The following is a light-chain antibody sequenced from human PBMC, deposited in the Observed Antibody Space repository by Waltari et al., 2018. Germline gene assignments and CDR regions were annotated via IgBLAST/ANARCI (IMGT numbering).Light chain of an antibody. CDR3: QQGDSYPLT. J-gene: IGKJ4*01. Sequence: DIQMSQSPSSLSASVGDRVTITCRASQGISSYLNWYQQKPGKAPNLLIYSANSLASGVPSRFSGSGSGTEFTLTISSLQPEDFATYYCQQGDSYPLTFGGGTKVEIK. V-gene: IGKV1-17*01. CDR1: QGISSY. CDR2: SAN.